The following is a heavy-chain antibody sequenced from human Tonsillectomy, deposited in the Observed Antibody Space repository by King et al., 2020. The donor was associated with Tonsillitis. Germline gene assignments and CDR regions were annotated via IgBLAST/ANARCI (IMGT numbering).Heavy chain of an antibody. J-gene: IGHJ6*02. D-gene: IGHD5-18*01. V-gene: IGHV3-23*04. Sequence: VQLVESGGGLVQPGGSLRLSCTASTFTFSSYAMSWVRQAPGRGLEWVSGISGSGGSTFYAGSVKGRFTISRDNSKNTLYVQMNSLRAEDTALYYCAKDRAAMITPTGSMDVWGQGTTVTVSS. CDR1: TFTFSSYA. CDR3: AKDRAAMITPTGSMDV. CDR2: ISGSGGST.